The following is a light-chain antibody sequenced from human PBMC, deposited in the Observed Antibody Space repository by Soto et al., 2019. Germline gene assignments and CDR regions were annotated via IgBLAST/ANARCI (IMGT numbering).Light chain of an antibody. CDR2: DIS. Sequence: EIMLTQSPATLSFSQGERATLSCRASQSVSSNLAWYQQKPGQPPRLLIYDISTRATGIPTRFSGSGSGTEFTLTISRLEPEDFAVYYCQEYGTSRTFGQGTKV. CDR3: QEYGTSRT. V-gene: IGKV3-20*01. J-gene: IGKJ1*01. CDR1: QSVSSN.